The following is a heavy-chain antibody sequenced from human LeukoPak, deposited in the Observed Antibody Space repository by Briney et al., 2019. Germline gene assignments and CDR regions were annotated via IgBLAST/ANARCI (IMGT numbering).Heavy chain of an antibody. J-gene: IGHJ1*01. CDR2: IKQDGSEI. D-gene: IGHD3-16*01. Sequence: GGSLRLSCAASGFAFSDYWMSWVRQAPGKGLEWVANIKQDGSEISYVHSVKGRFTISRDNARNSLYLQMNSLRDEDTAVYSCAREKYVTGEFFQHWGQGTLVTVSS. CDR3: AREKYVTGEFFQH. CDR1: GFAFSDYW. V-gene: IGHV3-7*01.